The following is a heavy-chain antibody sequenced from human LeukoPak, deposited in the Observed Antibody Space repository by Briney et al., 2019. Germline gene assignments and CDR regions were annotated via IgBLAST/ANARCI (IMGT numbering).Heavy chain of an antibody. J-gene: IGHJ4*02. CDR3: AKDLSVHSSSPETQIDY. V-gene: IGHV3-23*01. Sequence: PSGGSLRLSCAASGVTFSSYAMSWVRQAPGKGLEWVSAISGSGGSTYYADSVKGRFTISRDNSKNTLYLQMNSLRAEDTAVYYCAKDLSVHSSSPETQIDYWGQGTLVTVSS. D-gene: IGHD6-13*01. CDR2: ISGSGGST. CDR1: GVTFSSYA.